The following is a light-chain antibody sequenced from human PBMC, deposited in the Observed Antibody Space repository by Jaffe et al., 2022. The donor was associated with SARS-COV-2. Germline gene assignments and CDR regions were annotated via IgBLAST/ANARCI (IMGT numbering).Light chain of an antibody. J-gene: IGKJ5*01. V-gene: IGKV3-20*01. CDR1: QSISSSY. CDR3: QQYVYSPIT. CDR2: GAS. Sequence: LLTQSPDILSLSPGERATLSCRASQSISSSYLAWYQQKPGQAPRLLIYGASRRATGIPDRFSGSGSGTDFTLTISRLEPEDSAVYFCQQYVYSPITFGQGTRLEIE.